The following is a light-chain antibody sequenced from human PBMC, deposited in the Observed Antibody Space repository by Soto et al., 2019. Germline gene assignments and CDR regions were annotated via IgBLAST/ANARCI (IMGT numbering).Light chain of an antibody. CDR3: CSYAASYTRV. CDR1: SSDVGGYNY. CDR2: DVG. V-gene: IGLV2-11*01. Sequence: QSALTQPRSVSGSPGQSVTISCTGTSSDVGGYNYVSWYQQHPGKAPKLMIYDVGKRPSGVPDRFSGSKSDNTASLTISGLPAEDEADYYCCSYAASYTRVFGTGTKGTVL. J-gene: IGLJ1*01.